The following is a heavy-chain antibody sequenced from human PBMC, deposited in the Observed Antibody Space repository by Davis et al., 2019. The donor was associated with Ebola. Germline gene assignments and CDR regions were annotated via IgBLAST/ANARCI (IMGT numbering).Heavy chain of an antibody. J-gene: IGHJ1*01. CDR1: GYTFTSYD. V-gene: IGHV1-8*01. CDR3: ARARFRTNGDYLH. CDR2: MDPKTLNT. Sequence: ASVKVSCKASGYTFTSYDINWVRQAPGQGLQWMGWMDPKTLNTGYAQEFQGRVSMTRDTSINTAYMELSGLTSDDTALYFCARARFRTNGDYLHWGPGTLVIVSS. D-gene: IGHD4-17*01.